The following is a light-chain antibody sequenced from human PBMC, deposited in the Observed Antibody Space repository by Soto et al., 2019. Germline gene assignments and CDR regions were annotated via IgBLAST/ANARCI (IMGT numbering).Light chain of an antibody. CDR1: QSVTSGY. Sequence: EIVLTQSPGTLSLSPGERATLSCRASQSVTSGYLGWYQQKPGQAPRLLIYGVSNRATGISDRFSGSGSGTDFTLTIISLEPEDSAVYYCQQYATSSPMYTFGQGTKVEIK. V-gene: IGKV3-20*01. CDR3: QQYATSSPMYT. J-gene: IGKJ2*01. CDR2: GVS.